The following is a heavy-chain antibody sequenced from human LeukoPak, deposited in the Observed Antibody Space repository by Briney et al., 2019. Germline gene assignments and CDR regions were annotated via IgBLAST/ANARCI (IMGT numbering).Heavy chain of an antibody. V-gene: IGHV3-23*01. CDR1: GFTFSTYG. CDR2: ISNTGGST. Sequence: GGSLRLSCAASGFTFSTYGMTWVRQAPGKGLEWVSLISNTGGSTYYADSVKGRFTISRDNSKNTLYLQMNSLRAEDTAVYYCAKGPSPRYYYYMDVWGKGTTVTISS. D-gene: IGHD2-2*01. CDR3: AKGPSPRYYYYMDV. J-gene: IGHJ6*03.